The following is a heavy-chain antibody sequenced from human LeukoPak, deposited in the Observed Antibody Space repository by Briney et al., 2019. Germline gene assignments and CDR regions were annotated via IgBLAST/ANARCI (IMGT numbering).Heavy chain of an antibody. Sequence: SVKVSCKASGGTFSSYAISWVRQAPGQGLEWMGGIIPIFGTANYAQKFQGRVTITADESTSTAYMELSSLRSEDTAVYYCASRYYYDSSGYTGLDYWGQGTLVTVSS. J-gene: IGHJ4*02. CDR3: ASRYYYDSSGYTGLDY. V-gene: IGHV1-69*13. CDR2: IIPIFGTA. CDR1: GGTFSSYA. D-gene: IGHD3-22*01.